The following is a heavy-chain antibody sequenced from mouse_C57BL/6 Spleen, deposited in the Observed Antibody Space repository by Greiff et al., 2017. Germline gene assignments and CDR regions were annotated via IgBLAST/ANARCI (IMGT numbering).Heavy chain of an antibody. V-gene: IGHV14-2*01. Sequence: VHVKQSGAELVKPGASVKLSCTASGFNIKDYYMHWVKQRTEQGLEWIGRIDPEDGETKYAPKFQGKATITADTSSNTAYLQLSSLTSEDTAVYYCARFTTVVATNFDVWGTGTTVTVSS. J-gene: IGHJ1*03. CDR1: GFNIKDYY. D-gene: IGHD1-1*01. CDR3: ARFTTVVATNFDV. CDR2: IDPEDGET.